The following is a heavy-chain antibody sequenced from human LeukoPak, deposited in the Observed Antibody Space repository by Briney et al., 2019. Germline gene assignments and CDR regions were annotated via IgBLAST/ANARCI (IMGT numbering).Heavy chain of an antibody. D-gene: IGHD3-10*01. CDR1: GLIFSNYW. J-gene: IGHJ4*02. CDR2: IKEDGSET. V-gene: IGHV3-7*03. Sequence: GGSLRLSRAASGLIFSNYWMTWVRQAPGKGLEWVANIKEDGSETYYVDSVKGRFTISRDNDKNTLYLQMNSLRAEDTAVYYCEAYGSVWGQGTLVIVSS. CDR3: EAYGSV.